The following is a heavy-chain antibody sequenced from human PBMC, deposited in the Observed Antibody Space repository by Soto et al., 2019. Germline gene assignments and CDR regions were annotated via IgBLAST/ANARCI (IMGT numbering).Heavy chain of an antibody. D-gene: IGHD3-3*01. V-gene: IGHV1-69*01. J-gene: IGHJ6*02. CDR1: GGTFSSYA. CDR2: IIPIFGTA. CDR3: AGSSVFGVVTHYYYAMDV. Sequence: QVQLVQSGAEVKKPGSSVKVSCKASGGTFSSYAISWVRQAPGQGLEWMGGIIPIFGTANYAQKFQGRVTITAHDSTSTAYMRRSRPSSEDTAVYYCAGSSVFGVVTHYYYAMDVWGQGTTVTVSS.